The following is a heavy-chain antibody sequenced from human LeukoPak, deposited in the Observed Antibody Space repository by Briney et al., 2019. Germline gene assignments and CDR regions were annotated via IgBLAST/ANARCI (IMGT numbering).Heavy chain of an antibody. J-gene: IGHJ4*02. CDR1: GGTFSSYA. Sequence: SVKVSCKASGGTFSSYAISWVRQAPGQGLEWMGGIIPIFGTANYAQKFQGRVTITADESTSTAYMELSSLRSEDTAVYYCARLEITTVTTSDYWGQGTLVNVSS. CDR2: IIPIFGTA. D-gene: IGHD4-17*01. CDR3: ARLEITTVTTSDY. V-gene: IGHV1-69*13.